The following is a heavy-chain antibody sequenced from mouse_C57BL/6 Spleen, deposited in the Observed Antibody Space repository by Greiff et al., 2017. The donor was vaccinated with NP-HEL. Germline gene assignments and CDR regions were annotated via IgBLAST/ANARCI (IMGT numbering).Heavy chain of an antibody. CDR3: ARGYDYDAGFAY. D-gene: IGHD2-4*01. CDR1: GYSITSGYY. J-gene: IGHJ3*01. V-gene: IGHV3-6*01. Sequence: EVKLEESGPGLVKPSQSLSLTCSVTGYSITSGYYWNWIRQFPGNKLEWMGYISYDGSNNYNPSLKNRISITRDTSKNQFFLKLNSVTTEDTATYYCARGYDYDAGFAYWGQGTLVTVSA. CDR2: ISYDGSN.